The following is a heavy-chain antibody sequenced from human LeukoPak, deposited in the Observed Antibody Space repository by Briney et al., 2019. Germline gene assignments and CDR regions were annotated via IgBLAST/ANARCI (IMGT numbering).Heavy chain of an antibody. CDR2: ISYSGRT. Sequence: SHTLSLTCSVSGGSISSGDYYWRWIRQPPGKGLEWVGYISYSGRTYYSPSLMSRVAISIDKSKNQFSLKLSSVTDADKAVYYCARGRFYGPADYWGQGTLVTVSS. D-gene: IGHD2/OR15-2a*01. CDR1: GGSISSGDYY. V-gene: IGHV4-30-4*01. CDR3: ARGRFYGPADY. J-gene: IGHJ4*02.